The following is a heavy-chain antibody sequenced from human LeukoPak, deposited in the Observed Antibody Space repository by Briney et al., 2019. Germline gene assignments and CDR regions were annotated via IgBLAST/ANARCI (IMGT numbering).Heavy chain of an antibody. D-gene: IGHD3-10*01. Sequence: GGSLRLSCAASGFTFSSYAMSWARQAPGKGLEWVSAISGSGGSTYYADSVKGRSTISRDNSKNTLYLQMNSLRAEDTAVYYCAKAGPGISAFDIWGQGTMVTVSS. CDR1: GFTFSSYA. J-gene: IGHJ3*02. CDR2: ISGSGGST. V-gene: IGHV3-23*01. CDR3: AKAGPGISAFDI.